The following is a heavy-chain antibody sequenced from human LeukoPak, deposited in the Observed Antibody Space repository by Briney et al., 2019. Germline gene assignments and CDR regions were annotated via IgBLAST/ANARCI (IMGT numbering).Heavy chain of an antibody. CDR3: ARNFPGRTEDV. CDR2: IYQTTT. V-gene: IGHV4-59*01. Sequence: SETLSLTCTVSGDSMSPYFWTWVRQSPGKGLEWVGYIYQTTTTYNPSLKGRVTISTDMSQNQLSLKVTSVTAANTAVYYCARNFPGRTEDVWGKGTTVIVSS. CDR1: GDSMSPYF. J-gene: IGHJ6*04. D-gene: IGHD1-14*01.